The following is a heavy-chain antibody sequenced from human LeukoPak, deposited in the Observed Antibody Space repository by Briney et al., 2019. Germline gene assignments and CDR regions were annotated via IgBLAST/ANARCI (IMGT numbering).Heavy chain of an antibody. V-gene: IGHV4-39*01. CDR2: IYDSGTT. J-gene: IGHJ3*02. CDR1: GDSTSSSTYY. Sequence: KASETLSLTCTVSGDSTSSSTYYWDWIRQAPGKGLEWIGNIYDSGTTHYNPSLKSRVTISGDTSKNQFSLKLNSVTAADTAIYYCATHGRSGSGGSENAFEIWGQGTMVTVSS. D-gene: IGHD5-12*01. CDR3: ATHGRSGSGGSENAFEI.